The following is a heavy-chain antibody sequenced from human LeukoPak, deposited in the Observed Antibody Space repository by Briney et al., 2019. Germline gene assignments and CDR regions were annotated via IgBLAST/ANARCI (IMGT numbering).Heavy chain of an antibody. J-gene: IGHJ4*02. CDR3: ARGGNRFGGFYFDY. D-gene: IGHD3-10*01. CDR2: IHHSGRS. CDR1: ADSLSSGGHY. Sequence: SETLSLTCTVSADSLSSGGHYWAWIRQFPGKGLESIGFIHHSGRSRHNPSLKDRVAISVDTSRKQFTLKLSSVTAADTAMYYCARGGNRFGGFYFDYWGQGIQVIVSS. V-gene: IGHV4-31*03.